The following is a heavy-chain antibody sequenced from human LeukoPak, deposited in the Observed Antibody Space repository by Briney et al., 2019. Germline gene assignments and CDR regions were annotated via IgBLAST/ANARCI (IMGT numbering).Heavy chain of an antibody. Sequence: PSETLSLTCTVSGGSVSGGNYYCSWIRQPPGKGLEWIGEINHSGSTNYNPSLKSRVTISVDTSKDQFSLKLSSVTAADTAVYYCARGSRSGSWPAARQRHWFDPRGQGTLVTVSS. J-gene: IGHJ5*02. V-gene: IGHV4-34*01. D-gene: IGHD3-10*01. CDR2: INHSGST. CDR1: GGSVSGGNYY. CDR3: ARGSRSGSWPAARQRHWFDP.